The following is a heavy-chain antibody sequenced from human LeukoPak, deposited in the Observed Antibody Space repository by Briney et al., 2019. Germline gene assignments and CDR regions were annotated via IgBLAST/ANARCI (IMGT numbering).Heavy chain of an antibody. CDR1: GYTFTSYF. J-gene: IGHJ4*02. D-gene: IGHD5-24*01. CDR2: INPSGGRT. V-gene: IGHV1-46*01. CDR3: ARDLAVEMATIFSY. Sequence: GASVKASCKASGYTFTSYFMHWVRQAPGQGLEWMGIINPSGGRTSYAQKSQGRVTMPSDTSTSTVYMELSSLRSEDTAVYYCARDLAVEMATIFSYWGQGTLVPVSS.